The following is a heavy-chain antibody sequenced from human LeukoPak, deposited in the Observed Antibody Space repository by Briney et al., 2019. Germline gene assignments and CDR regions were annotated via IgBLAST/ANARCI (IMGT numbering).Heavy chain of an antibody. V-gene: IGHV3-23*01. CDR2: ISGSGGST. J-gene: IGHJ4*02. Sequence: GGSLRLSCAASGFTFSSYAMSWVRQAPGKGLEWVSAISGSGGSTYYADSVKGRFTISRDNSKNTLYLQMNSLRAEDTAVYYCTTGLRYFDWSLTSIDYWGQGTLVTVSS. D-gene: IGHD3-9*01. CDR3: TTGLRYFDWSLTSIDY. CDR1: GFTFSSYA.